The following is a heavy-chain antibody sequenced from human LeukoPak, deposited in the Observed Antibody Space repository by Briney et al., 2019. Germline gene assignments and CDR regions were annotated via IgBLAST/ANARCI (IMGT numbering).Heavy chain of an antibody. CDR3: AKVPVQVIEGGLDH. CDR1: GLKFSGYD. Sequence: GGSLRLSCAASGLKFSGYDMNWVRQAPGKGLEWVAIISGSGGSESYADSVKGRFTSSRDNSKKTLYLQMDSLRAEDTAVYYCAKVPVQVIEGGLDHWGQGTLVTVSS. D-gene: IGHD3-16*02. J-gene: IGHJ4*02. V-gene: IGHV3-23*01. CDR2: ISGSGGSE.